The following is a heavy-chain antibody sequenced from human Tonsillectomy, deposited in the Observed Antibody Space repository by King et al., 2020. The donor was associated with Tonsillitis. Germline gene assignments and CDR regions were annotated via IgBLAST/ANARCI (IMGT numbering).Heavy chain of an antibody. CDR2: INPNSGGT. CDR1: GYTFTGYY. Sequence: QLVQSGAEVKKPGASVKVSCKASGYTFTGYYIHWVRQAPGQGLEWTGWINPNSGGTNYAQKFQGRVTMTRDTSISTVYLELRRLRSDDTAVYYWSRVRCLVGAATRPGACSPAEYYAMDVWGQGTTVTVSS. CDR3: SRVRCLVGAATRPGACSPAEYYAMDV. V-gene: IGHV1-2*02. J-gene: IGHJ6*02. D-gene: IGHD1-26*01.